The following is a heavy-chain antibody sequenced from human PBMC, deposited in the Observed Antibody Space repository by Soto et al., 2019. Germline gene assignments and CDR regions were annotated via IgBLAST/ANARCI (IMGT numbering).Heavy chain of an antibody. V-gene: IGHV3-30-3*01. CDR3: ARDHGMFLSYYYYGMDV. J-gene: IGHJ6*02. CDR1: GFTFGRFS. CDR2: ISYDGSNT. Sequence: QVQLVESGGGVVQPGRSLTLSCAASGFTFGRFSMHCVRQAPGKGLAWVEVISYDGSNTHYAESVKGRFNISRDDSKNTVYLQMNNLRGEDSAVYYCARDHGMFLSYYYYGMDVWGQGTTVTVSS. D-gene: IGHD3-10*02.